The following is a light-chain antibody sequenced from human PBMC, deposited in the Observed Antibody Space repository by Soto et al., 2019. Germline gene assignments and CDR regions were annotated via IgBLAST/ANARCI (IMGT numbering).Light chain of an antibody. CDR2: GAS. Sequence: EIVLTQSPGTLSLSPGEGATLSCRASQSVSSNLAWYQQKPGQAPRLLIYGASTRATGIPARFSGSGSGTEFTLTISSLQSEDFAVYYCQQYNNWPRGTFGQGTKVDIK. CDR1: QSVSSN. J-gene: IGKJ1*01. CDR3: QQYNNWPRGT. V-gene: IGKV3-15*01.